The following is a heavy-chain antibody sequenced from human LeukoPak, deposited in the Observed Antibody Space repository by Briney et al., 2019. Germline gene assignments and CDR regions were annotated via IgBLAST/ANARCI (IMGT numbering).Heavy chain of an antibody. CDR1: GFTFSSYS. J-gene: IGHJ4*02. Sequence: PGGSLRLSCAASGFTFSSYSMNWVRQAPGKGLEWVSSISSSSSYIYYADSVKCRFTISRDNAKNSLYLQMNSLRAEDTAVYYCAAVAGTFQFDYWGQGTLVTVSS. D-gene: IGHD6-19*01. V-gene: IGHV3-21*01. CDR2: ISSSSSYI. CDR3: AAVAGTFQFDY.